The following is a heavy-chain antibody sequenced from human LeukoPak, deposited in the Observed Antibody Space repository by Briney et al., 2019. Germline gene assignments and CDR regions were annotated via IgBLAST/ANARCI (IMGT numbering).Heavy chain of an antibody. CDR3: AREGNSLRWLDY. J-gene: IGHJ4*02. CDR1: GGSFSGYY. D-gene: IGHD5-12*01. V-gene: IGHV4-34*01. Sequence: SETLSLTCAVYGGSFSGYYWSWIRQPPGKGLEWIGEINHSGSTNYNPSLKSRVTISVDTSKNQFSLKLSSVTAADTAVYYCAREGNSLRWLDYWGQGTLVTVSS. CDR2: INHSGST.